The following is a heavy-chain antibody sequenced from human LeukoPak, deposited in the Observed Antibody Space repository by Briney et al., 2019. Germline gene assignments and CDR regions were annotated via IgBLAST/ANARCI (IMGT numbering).Heavy chain of an antibody. CDR3: ARGPVLLWFGEYVGAFDY. V-gene: IGHV4-39*07. CDR1: GGSISSYY. Sequence: PSETLSLTCTVSGGSISSYYWGWIRQPPGKGLEWIGSIYYSGSTYYNPSLKSRVTISVDTSKNQFSLKLSSVTAADTAVYYCARGPVLLWFGEYVGAFDYWGQGTLVTVSS. J-gene: IGHJ4*02. D-gene: IGHD3-10*01. CDR2: IYYSGST.